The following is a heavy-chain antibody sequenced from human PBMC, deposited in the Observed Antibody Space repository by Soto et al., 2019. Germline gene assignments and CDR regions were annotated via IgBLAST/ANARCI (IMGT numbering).Heavy chain of an antibody. CDR1: GGSITRNDHY. CDR2: IKSSGST. V-gene: IGHV4-39*01. CDR3: ARLGSSGWYQGSYFDY. J-gene: IGHJ4*02. D-gene: IGHD6-19*01. Sequence: QLQLQESGPGLVRPSETLSLICTVSGGSITRNDHYWGWIRQSPGKGLEWIGDIKSSGSTNYNLSLKSRASMSVETSKNQFSLKMNSVTAADTAVYYCARLGSSGWYQGSYFDYWGQGTLLTVSS.